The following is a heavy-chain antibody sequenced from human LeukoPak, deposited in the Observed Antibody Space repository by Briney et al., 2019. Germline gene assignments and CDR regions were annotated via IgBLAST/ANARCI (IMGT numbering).Heavy chain of an antibody. Sequence: PGGSLRLSCAASGVTFYDYGMSWVRQAPGKGLEWVSGINWNGGSTGYTNSVPGRFTISTDKANSSLYLQMNRLRAEDTALYHCARNYYCSSTSCYSGWFDPWGQGTLVTVSS. J-gene: IGHJ5*02. V-gene: IGHV3-20*01. D-gene: IGHD2-2*01. CDR1: GVTFYDYG. CDR2: INWNGGST. CDR3: ARNYYCSSTSCYSGWFDP.